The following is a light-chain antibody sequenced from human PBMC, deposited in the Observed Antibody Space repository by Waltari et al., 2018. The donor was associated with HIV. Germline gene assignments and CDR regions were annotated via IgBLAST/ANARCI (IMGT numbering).Light chain of an antibody. Sequence: QSALTQPASVSGSLGQSSTISCTGTSSDIGLYNLVSWYQQHPGKAPQLVIHGVGTPPSGVSDRFSGSKSGNTASLTISTLQAEDEADYYCSSYINTDTLVFGGGTKLTVL. V-gene: IGLV2-14*01. CDR1: SSDIGLYNL. CDR2: GVG. CDR3: SSYINTDTLV. J-gene: IGLJ3*02.